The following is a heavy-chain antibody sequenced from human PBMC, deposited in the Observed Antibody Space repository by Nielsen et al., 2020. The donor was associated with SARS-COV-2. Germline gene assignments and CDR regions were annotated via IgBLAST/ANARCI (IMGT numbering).Heavy chain of an antibody. J-gene: IGHJ4*02. Sequence: ASAKDFCKASGYISTSYGISWVRQAAAQGVEWMGWFSAYNGNTIYAQKFQGRVTMTEDTSTDTAYMELSSLRSEDTAVYYCATDFAVITFGQGRYWGQGTLVTVSS. CDR3: ATDFAVITFGQGRY. V-gene: IGHV1-18*01. CDR1: GYISTSYG. CDR2: FSAYNGNT. D-gene: IGHD3-16*01.